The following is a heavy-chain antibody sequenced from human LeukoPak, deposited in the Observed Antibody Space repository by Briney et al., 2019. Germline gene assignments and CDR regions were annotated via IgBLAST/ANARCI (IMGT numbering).Heavy chain of an antibody. CDR1: GGSFSGYY. V-gene: IGHV4-34*01. CDR2: VYYSGNT. Sequence: PSETLSLTCAVYGGSFSGYYWSWIRQPPGKGLECIGGVYYSGNTYYNPSLKSRVTISVDTSKNQFSLKLSSVTAADTAVYYCARAVTSSSSWYKWVNWFDPWGQGTLVTVSS. CDR3: ARAVTSSSSWYKWVNWFDP. J-gene: IGHJ5*02. D-gene: IGHD6-13*01.